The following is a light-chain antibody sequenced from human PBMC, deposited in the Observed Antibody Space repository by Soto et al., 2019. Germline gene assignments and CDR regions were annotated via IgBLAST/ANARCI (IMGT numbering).Light chain of an antibody. Sequence: QSVLTQPPSVSAAPGQKVTISCSGSSSNIGNNYVSWYQQLPGTAPKLLIYDNNKRPSGIPDRFSGSKSGTSATLGITGLQTGDEADYYCGTWDIGLSAVVFGGGTKLTVL. CDR2: DNN. CDR3: GTWDIGLSAVV. V-gene: IGLV1-51*01. CDR1: SSNIGNNY. J-gene: IGLJ2*01.